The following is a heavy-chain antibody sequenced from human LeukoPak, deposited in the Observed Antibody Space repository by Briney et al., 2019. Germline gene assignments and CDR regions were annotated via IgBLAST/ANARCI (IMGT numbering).Heavy chain of an antibody. CDR1: GFTFNSYA. CDR2: ISGSGGST. D-gene: IGHD2-2*01. Sequence: GGSLRPSCAASGFTFNSYAMSWVRQAPGKGLEWVSAISGSGGSTYYADSVKGRSTISRDNSKNTLYLQMNSLRAEDTAVYYCAKDCSSASCLGGYWGQGTLVTVSS. V-gene: IGHV3-23*01. CDR3: AKDCSSASCLGGY. J-gene: IGHJ4*02.